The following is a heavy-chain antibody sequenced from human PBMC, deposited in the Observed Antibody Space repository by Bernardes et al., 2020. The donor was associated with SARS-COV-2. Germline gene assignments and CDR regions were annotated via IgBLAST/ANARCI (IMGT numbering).Heavy chain of an antibody. D-gene: IGHD3-9*01. Sequence: SETLSLTCSVSGGSVSSGTSYWGWVRQPPGKGLEYIGNIYYSANTHYNPSLKSRVTISLDMSRNQFSLKLRSVTAADTAVYYCATGSRYDILTGPLVNWGQGTLVTVSS. V-gene: IGHV4-61*01. CDR2: IYYSANT. CDR3: ATGSRYDILTGPLVN. J-gene: IGHJ4*02. CDR1: GGSVSSGTSY.